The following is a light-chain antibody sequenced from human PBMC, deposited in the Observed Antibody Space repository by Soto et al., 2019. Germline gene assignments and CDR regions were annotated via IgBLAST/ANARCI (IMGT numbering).Light chain of an antibody. CDR3: QQRLKLVT. J-gene: IGKJ4*01. V-gene: IGKV3-11*01. CDR2: DAS. Sequence: EIVLTQSPATLSLSPGERATLSCRASQSVGDYLAWYQRKPGQPPRLLIYDASKRATGIPARSSGSGSGTDFTLTISSLEPEDFALYYCQQRLKLVTFGGGTKVDIK. CDR1: QSVGDY.